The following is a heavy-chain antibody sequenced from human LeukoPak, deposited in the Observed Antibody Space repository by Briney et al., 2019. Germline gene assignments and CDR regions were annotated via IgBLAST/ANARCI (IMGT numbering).Heavy chain of an antibody. Sequence: GGTLRLSCAASGFTFSSYGMLWVRQAPGKGLEWAAFIRYDGSNKYYADSVKGRFTISRDNSKNTLYLQMNSLRAEDTAVYYCAKVWRVPAAPPLPPQIDYWGQGTLVTVSS. CDR3: AKVWRVPAAPPLPPQIDY. J-gene: IGHJ4*02. V-gene: IGHV3-30*02. CDR1: GFTFSSYG. D-gene: IGHD2-2*01. CDR2: IRYDGSNK.